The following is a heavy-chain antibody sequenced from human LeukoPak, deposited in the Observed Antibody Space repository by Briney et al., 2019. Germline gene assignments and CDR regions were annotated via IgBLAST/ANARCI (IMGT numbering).Heavy chain of an antibody. CDR2: INPKSGGT. CDR3: ARGPRITIFGVVMANDAFGI. V-gene: IGHV1-2*02. Sequence: ASVKVSCKASGYTFTGYYMHWVRQAPGQGLEWMGWINPKSGGTVYAQKFQGRVTMTRDTSSSTAYMELSRLRFDDTVVYYCARGPRITIFGVVMANDAFGIWGQGTMVTVSS. D-gene: IGHD3-3*01. J-gene: IGHJ3*02. CDR1: GYTFTGYY.